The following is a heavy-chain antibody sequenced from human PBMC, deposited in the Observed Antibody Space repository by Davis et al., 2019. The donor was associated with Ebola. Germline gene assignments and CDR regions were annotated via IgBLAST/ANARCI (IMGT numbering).Heavy chain of an antibody. CDR2: ISYDGDNN. CDR3: VIDGYCISPTCYRGWFDP. D-gene: IGHD2-2*02. V-gene: IGHV3-30*14. Sequence: GESLKISCAASGFTFSSYTLHWVRQAPGKGLEWVAVISYDGDNNYHADSVQGRFTISRDNSKNTLFLQMSGLRTEDTAVYYCVIDGYCISPTCYRGWFDPWGQGTLVTVSS. CDR1: GFTFSSYT. J-gene: IGHJ5*02.